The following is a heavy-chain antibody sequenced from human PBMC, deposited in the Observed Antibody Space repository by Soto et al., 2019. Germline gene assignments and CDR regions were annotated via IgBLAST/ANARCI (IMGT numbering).Heavy chain of an antibody. CDR2: IIPIFCTA. V-gene: IGHV1-69*12. Sequence: QVQLVQSGAEVKKPGSSVKVSCKASGGTFSSYAISWVRQAPGQGLEWMGEIIPIFCTANYAQKVQGRVTITADESTSTAYMELSSLRCEDTAVYYCARDRGPSSGYYPYWFDPWGQGTLGTVAS. CDR3: ARDRGPSSGYYPYWFDP. D-gene: IGHD3-22*01. CDR1: GGTFSSYA. J-gene: IGHJ5*02.